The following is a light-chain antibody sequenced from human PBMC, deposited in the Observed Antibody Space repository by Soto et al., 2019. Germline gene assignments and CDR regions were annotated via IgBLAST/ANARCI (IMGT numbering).Light chain of an antibody. CDR2: EVS. CDR1: SSDVGGYNY. CDR3: SSYTITTALV. J-gene: IGLJ1*01. V-gene: IGLV2-14*01. Sequence: QSALTQPASVSGSPGQSITISCTGTSSDVGGYNYVSWYQQHPGKAPKLMIYEVSTRPSGVSNRFSGSKSGNTASLTISGLQAEDEADYYCSSYTITTALVFGTGTKLTV.